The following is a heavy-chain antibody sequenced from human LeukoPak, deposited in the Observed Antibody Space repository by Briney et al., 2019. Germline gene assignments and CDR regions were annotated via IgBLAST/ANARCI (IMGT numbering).Heavy chain of an antibody. CDR3: ASFDFWSGYYYPGGFDY. J-gene: IGHJ4*02. CDR2: ISAYNGNT. V-gene: IGHV1-18*01. Sequence: ASVKVSCKASGYTFTSYGISWVRQAPGQGLEWMGWISAYNGNTNYAQKLQGRVTMTTDTSTSTAYMELRSLRSDDTAVYYCASFDFWSGYYYPGGFDYWGQGTLVTVSS. D-gene: IGHD3-3*01. CDR1: GYTFTSYG.